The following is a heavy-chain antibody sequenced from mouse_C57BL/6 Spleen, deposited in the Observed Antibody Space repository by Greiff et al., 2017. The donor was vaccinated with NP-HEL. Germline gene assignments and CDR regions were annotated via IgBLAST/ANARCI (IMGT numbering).Heavy chain of an antibody. CDR1: GYSFTGYY. V-gene: IGHV1-42*01. CDR3: ARDYYGSSYPLAY. J-gene: IGHJ3*01. Sequence: EVQLQQSGPELVKPGASVKISCKASGYSFTGYYMNWVKQSPEKSLEWIGEINPSTGGTTYNQKFKAKATLTVDKSSSTAYMQLKSLTSEDSAVYYCARDYYGSSYPLAYWGQGTLVTVSA. D-gene: IGHD1-1*01. CDR2: INPSTGGT.